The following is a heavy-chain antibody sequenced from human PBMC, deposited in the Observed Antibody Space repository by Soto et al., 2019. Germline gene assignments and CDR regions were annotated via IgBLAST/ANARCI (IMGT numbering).Heavy chain of an antibody. Sequence: PSETLSLTCTVSGGSISSGGYYWSWIRQHPGKGLEWIGYIYYSGSTYYNPSLKSRVTISVDTSKNQFSLELSSLRSEDTAVYYCATDPYGEYSYYYYGMDVWGQGTTVTVSS. CDR1: GGSISSGGYY. CDR3: ATDPYGEYSYYYYGMDV. CDR2: IYYSGST. V-gene: IGHV4-31*03. J-gene: IGHJ6*02. D-gene: IGHD4-17*01.